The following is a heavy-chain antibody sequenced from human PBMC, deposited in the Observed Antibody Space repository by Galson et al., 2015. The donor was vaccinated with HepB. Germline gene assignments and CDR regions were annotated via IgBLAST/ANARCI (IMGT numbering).Heavy chain of an antibody. J-gene: IGHJ4*02. CDR1: GFTFSSYW. CDR3: ARRPVAGFGQREYYFDY. V-gene: IGHV3-7*01. D-gene: IGHD6-19*01. CDR2: IKQDGSEK. Sequence: SLRLSCAASGFTFSSYWMSWVRQAPGKGLEWVANIKQDGSEKYYVDSVKGRFTISRDNAKNSLYLQMNSLRAEDTAVYYCARRPVAGFGQREYYFDYWGQGTLVTVSS.